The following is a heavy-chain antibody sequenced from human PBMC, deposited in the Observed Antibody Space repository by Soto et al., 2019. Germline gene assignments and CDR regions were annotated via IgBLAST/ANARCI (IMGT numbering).Heavy chain of an antibody. CDR1: GYSFTGNS. V-gene: IGHV1-69*13. Sequence: SVKVSCKASGYSFTGNSMHWVRQAPGQGLEWMGWIIPIFGTANYAQKFQGRVTITADESTSTAYMELSSLRSEDTAVYYCAREWGAVANYYYYGMDVWGQGTTVTVSS. D-gene: IGHD6-19*01. J-gene: IGHJ6*02. CDR2: IIPIFGTA. CDR3: AREWGAVANYYYYGMDV.